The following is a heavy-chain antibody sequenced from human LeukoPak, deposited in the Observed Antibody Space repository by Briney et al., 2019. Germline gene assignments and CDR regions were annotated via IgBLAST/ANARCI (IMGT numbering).Heavy chain of an antibody. J-gene: IGHJ5*02. CDR3: ARGQEAWGTGNNWFDP. V-gene: IGHV4-39*07. Sequence: SETLSLTCTVSGGSISSSSYYWGWIRQPPGKGLEWIGSIYYSGSTYYNPSLKSRVTISVDTSKNQFSLKLSSVTAADTAVYYCARGQEAWGTGNNWFDPWGQGTLVTVSS. CDR2: IYYSGST. D-gene: IGHD1-14*01. CDR1: GGSISSSSYY.